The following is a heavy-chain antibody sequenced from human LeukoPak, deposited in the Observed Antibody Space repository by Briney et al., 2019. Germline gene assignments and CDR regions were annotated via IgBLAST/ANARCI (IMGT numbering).Heavy chain of an antibody. CDR1: GFTFSSYA. CDR3: ANLVRGVIITFPSGGPFDY. J-gene: IGHJ4*02. Sequence: PGGSLRLSCAASGFTFSSYAMSWVRQAPGKGLEWVSAISGSGGSTYYADSVKGRFTISRDNSKNTLYLQMNSLRAEDTAVYYCANLVRGVIITFPSGGPFDYWGQGTLVTVSS. V-gene: IGHV3-23*01. D-gene: IGHD3-10*01. CDR2: ISGSGGST.